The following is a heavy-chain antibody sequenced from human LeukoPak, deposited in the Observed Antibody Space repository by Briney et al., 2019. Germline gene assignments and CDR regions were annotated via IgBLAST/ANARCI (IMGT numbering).Heavy chain of an antibody. J-gene: IGHJ4*02. CDR1: DGTFNSNA. CDR3: ARADYSNYVGYFDY. CDR2: IIPIFGTA. D-gene: IGHD4-11*01. V-gene: IGHV1-69*05. Sequence: GASVKVSCKASDGTFNSNAISWVRQAPGQGLEWMGRIIPIFGTANYAQKIRGRVTITTDESTSTAYMELSSLRSEDTAVYYCARADYSNYVGYFDYWGEGTLVTVYS.